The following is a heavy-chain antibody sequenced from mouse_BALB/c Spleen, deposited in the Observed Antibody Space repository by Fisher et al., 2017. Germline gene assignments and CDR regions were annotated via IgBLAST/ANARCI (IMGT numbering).Heavy chain of an antibody. V-gene: IGHV1-26*01. J-gene: IGHJ4*01. D-gene: IGHD2-4*01. CDR3: ARSDDYYYYAMDY. Sequence: KFKGKATLTVDKSSSTAYMELRSLTSEDSAVYYCARSDDYYYYAMDYWGQGTSVTVSS.